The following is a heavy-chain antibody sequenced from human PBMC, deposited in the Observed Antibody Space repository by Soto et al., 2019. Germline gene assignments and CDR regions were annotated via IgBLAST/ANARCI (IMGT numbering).Heavy chain of an antibody. D-gene: IGHD3-10*01. V-gene: IGHV1-2*02. Sequence: GASVKVSCKASGYTFTGYYMHWVRQAPGQGLEWMGWINPNSGGTNYAQKFQGRVTMTRDTSISTAYMELSRLRSDDTAVYYCARAASPPTGSYPHWGQGTLVTVSS. J-gene: IGHJ4*02. CDR3: ARAASPPTGSYPH. CDR2: INPNSGGT. CDR1: GYTFTGYY.